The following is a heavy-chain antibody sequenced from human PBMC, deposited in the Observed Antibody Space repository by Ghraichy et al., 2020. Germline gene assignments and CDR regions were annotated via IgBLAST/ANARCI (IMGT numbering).Heavy chain of an antibody. CDR1: GGSISSSSYY. CDR3: ARHGSHFGGYAAHFDY. J-gene: IGHJ4*02. Sequence: SETLSLTCTVSGGSISSSSYYWGWIRQPPGKGLEWIGSIYYSGSTYYNPSLKSRVTISLDTSKNQFSLKLSSVTAADTAVYYCARHGSHFGGYAAHFDYWGQGTLVTVSS. CDR2: IYYSGST. V-gene: IGHV4-39*01. D-gene: IGHD3-16*01.